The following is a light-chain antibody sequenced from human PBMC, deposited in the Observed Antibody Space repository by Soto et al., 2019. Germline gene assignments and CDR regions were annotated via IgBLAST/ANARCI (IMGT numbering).Light chain of an antibody. CDR2: GAT. CDR1: QSVSSN. J-gene: IGKJ1*01. CDR3: QQYGSSLRT. V-gene: IGKV3-20*01. Sequence: VLTQSPGTLSLSTGERATLSCRASQSVSSNLAWYQQKPGQAPRLLIYGATSRASGIPDRFSGSGSGTDFTLIISRVEPEDFAVYYCQQYGSSLRTFGQWTKVDIK.